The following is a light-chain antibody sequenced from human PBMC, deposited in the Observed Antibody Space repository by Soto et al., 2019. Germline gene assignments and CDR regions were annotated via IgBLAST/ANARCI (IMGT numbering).Light chain of an antibody. Sequence: EIVMTQSPATLSVSPGERATHSCRASQTVSTSLAWYQQKPGRAPRLLIYGASTRATGIPDRFSGSGSGTDFTLTISRLEPEDFVVYCCQQYGSSFPTFGQGTKVDIK. J-gene: IGKJ1*01. V-gene: IGKV3-20*01. CDR3: QQYGSSFPT. CDR1: QTVSTS. CDR2: GAS.